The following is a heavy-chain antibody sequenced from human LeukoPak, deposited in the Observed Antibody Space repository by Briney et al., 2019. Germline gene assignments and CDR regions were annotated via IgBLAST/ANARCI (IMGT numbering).Heavy chain of an antibody. V-gene: IGHV1-69*04. J-gene: IGHJ6*02. CDR1: GGTFSSYA. CDR3: ARDLPPDYPGV. CDR2: IIPILGIA. Sequence: GASVKVSCKASGGTFSSYAISWVRQAPGQGLEWMGRIIPILGIANYAQKFQGRVTITADKSTSTAYMELSSLRSEDTAVYYCARDLPPDYPGVWGQGTTVTVSS. D-gene: IGHD5-12*01.